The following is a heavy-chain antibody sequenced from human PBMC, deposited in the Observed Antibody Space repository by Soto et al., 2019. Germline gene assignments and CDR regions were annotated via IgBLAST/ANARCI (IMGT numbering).Heavy chain of an antibody. CDR3: AKRLTNGDEGQ. Sequence: EVQLLESGGDFVQPGGSLRLSCAASGFSFSNYAMLWVRQAPGKGLESISAISAAGVSTYYADSVQGRFTISRDNSENTLYLQMNSLRGEDTAIYYCAKRLTNGDEGQWGRGTLVTVSS. D-gene: IGHD2-21*02. V-gene: IGHV3-23*01. J-gene: IGHJ4*02. CDR2: ISAAGVST. CDR1: GFSFSNYA.